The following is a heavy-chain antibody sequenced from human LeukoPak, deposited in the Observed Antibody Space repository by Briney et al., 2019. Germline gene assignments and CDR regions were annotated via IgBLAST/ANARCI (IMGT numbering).Heavy chain of an antibody. V-gene: IGHV4-34*01. CDR3: ARPPSGWSRAWYFDL. J-gene: IGHJ2*01. D-gene: IGHD6-19*01. CDR2: INHSGST. Sequence: PSETLSLTCAVYGGSFSGYYWSWIRQPPGKGLEWIGEINHSGSTNYNPSLKSRVTISVDTSKNQFSLKLSSVTAADTAVYYCARPPSGWSRAWYFDLWGRGTLVTVSS. CDR1: GGSFSGYY.